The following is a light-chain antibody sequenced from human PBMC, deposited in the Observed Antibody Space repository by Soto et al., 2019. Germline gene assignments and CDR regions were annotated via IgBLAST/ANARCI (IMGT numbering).Light chain of an antibody. CDR3: QQYNDWPRT. Sequence: MTQSPSTLSASAGDRVTITCRASQSIGSNLAWYQQRPGQAPRLLIYGVSTRDTGVPARFSGSASGTEFTLTISSLQSEDFAVYFCQQYNDWPRTFGQGTRLEIK. J-gene: IGKJ5*01. CDR2: GVS. V-gene: IGKV3-15*01. CDR1: QSIGSN.